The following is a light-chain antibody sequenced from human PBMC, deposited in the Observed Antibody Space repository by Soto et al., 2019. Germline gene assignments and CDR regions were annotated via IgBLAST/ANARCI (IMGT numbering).Light chain of an antibody. CDR3: EQYAYLPLT. J-gene: IGKJ2*01. CDR1: QDISNY. V-gene: IGKV1-33*01. Sequence: DIQMTQSPSSLSASVGDRVTITCQASQDISNYLNWYQQKPGKAPKLLIYDASKLETGVPSRFSGSGSGTDFTFSISSLQPEDIGTYYCEQYAYLPLTFGQGTKLEIK. CDR2: DAS.